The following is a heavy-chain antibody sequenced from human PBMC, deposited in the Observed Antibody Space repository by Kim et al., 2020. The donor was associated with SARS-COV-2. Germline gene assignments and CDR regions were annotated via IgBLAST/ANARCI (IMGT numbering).Heavy chain of an antibody. D-gene: IGHD6-19*01. CDR2: INSDGSTI. CDR3: ARRQFTSGWYYFDY. J-gene: IGHJ4*02. Sequence: GGSLRLSCAASGFTFSSHWMHWVRQAPGKGLVWVSSINSDGSTISYADSVKGRFTISRDNAKNTLYLQMNSLRAEDTAVYYCARRQFTSGWYYFDYWGQG. CDR1: GFTFSSHW. V-gene: IGHV3-74*01.